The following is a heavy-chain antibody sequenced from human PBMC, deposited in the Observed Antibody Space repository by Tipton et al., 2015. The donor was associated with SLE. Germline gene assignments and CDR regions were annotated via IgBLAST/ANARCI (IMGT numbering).Heavy chain of an antibody. CDR1: GGSISSGGYY. D-gene: IGHD2-15*01. Sequence: TLSLTCNVSGGSISSGGYYWSWIRQHPGKGLEWIGYIYYSGSTYYNPSLKSRVTISVDMSKNQFSLKLSSVTAADTAVYYCARSDIVVVVAATTAFDIWGQGTMVTVSS. J-gene: IGHJ3*02. CDR3: ARSDIVVVVAATTAFDI. V-gene: IGHV4-31*03. CDR2: IYYSGST.